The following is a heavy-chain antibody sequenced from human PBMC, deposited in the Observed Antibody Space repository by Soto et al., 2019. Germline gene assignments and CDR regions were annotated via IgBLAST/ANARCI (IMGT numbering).Heavy chain of an antibody. CDR1: GGSISSYY. CDR3: ARVGIADNWFEP. D-gene: IGHD6-13*01. Sequence: PSETLSLTCTVSGGSISSYYWSWIRQPPGKGLEWIGYIYYSGSTNYNPSLKSRVTISVDTSKNQFSLKLSSVTAAGTAVYYCARVGIADNWFEPWGQGTLVTVSS. J-gene: IGHJ5*02. V-gene: IGHV4-59*01. CDR2: IYYSGST.